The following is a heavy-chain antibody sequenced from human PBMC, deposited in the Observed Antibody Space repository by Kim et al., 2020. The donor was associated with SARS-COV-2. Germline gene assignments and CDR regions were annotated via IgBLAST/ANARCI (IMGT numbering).Heavy chain of an antibody. CDR2: IYYSGST. V-gene: IGHV4-59*01. D-gene: IGHD1-26*01. Sequence: SETLSLTCTASGGSISSYYWSWIRQPPGKGLEWIGYIYYSGSTNYNPSPKNRVTISVDTSKNQFSLKLSSVTAADTGVYYCARDVSGSYLSWFDPWGQGT. CDR3: ARDVSGSYLSWFDP. J-gene: IGHJ5*02. CDR1: GGSISSYY.